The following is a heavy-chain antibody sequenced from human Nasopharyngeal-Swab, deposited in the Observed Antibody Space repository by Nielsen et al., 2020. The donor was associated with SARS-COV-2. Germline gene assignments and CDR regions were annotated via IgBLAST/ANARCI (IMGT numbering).Heavy chain of an antibody. Sequence: WVRQAPGQGLEWMGWISAYNGNTNYAQKLQGRVTMTTDTSTSIAYMELRSLRSDDTAVYYCARGGSYLTEPADYWGQGTLVTVSS. J-gene: IGHJ4*02. CDR3: ARGGSYLTEPADY. V-gene: IGHV1-18*01. CDR2: ISAYNGNT. D-gene: IGHD1-26*01.